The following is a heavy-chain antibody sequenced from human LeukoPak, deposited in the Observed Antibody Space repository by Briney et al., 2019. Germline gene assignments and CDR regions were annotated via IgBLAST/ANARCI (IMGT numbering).Heavy chain of an antibody. J-gene: IGHJ4*02. V-gene: IGHV3-48*02. Sequence: GGSLRLSCAASGFTFSSYSMNWVREAPGKGLEWVSYISSSSKTIYYADSVKGRFIISRDNAKNSLYLQMTSLRDEDSAVYYCARDQGIFYYWGQGTLVTVSS. CDR3: ARDQGIFYY. CDR2: ISSSSKTI. CDR1: GFTFSSYS.